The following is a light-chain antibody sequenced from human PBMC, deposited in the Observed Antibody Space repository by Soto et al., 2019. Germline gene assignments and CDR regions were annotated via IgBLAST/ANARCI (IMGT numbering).Light chain of an antibody. CDR2: EVY. CDR1: SSDIGGYNF. V-gene: IGLV2-8*01. CDR3: SSHGGSNNHYA. Sequence: QSALTQPPSASGSPAQSVTISGTGTSSDIGGYNFVSWYQQHPGKAPKLIIYEVYKRPSGVPDRFSGSKSGNTASLTVSGLQAEDEADYYCSSHGGSNNHYALGTGTKVTVL. J-gene: IGLJ1*01.